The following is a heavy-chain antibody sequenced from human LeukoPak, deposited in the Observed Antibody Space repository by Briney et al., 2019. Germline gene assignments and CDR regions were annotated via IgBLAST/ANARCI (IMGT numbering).Heavy chain of an antibody. J-gene: IGHJ3*02. CDR3: ARGDHVRIYAESAFDI. V-gene: IGHV1-46*01. CDR2: INPSGGNT. Sequence: ASVKVSCKASGYTFTSYYMHWVRQAPGQGLDWMGIINPSGGNTNYAQKFQGRVTMTRDTSTSTVYMELSSLRSEDTAVYYCARGDHVRIYAESAFDIWGQGTMVTVSS. D-gene: IGHD5/OR15-5a*01. CDR1: GYTFTSYY.